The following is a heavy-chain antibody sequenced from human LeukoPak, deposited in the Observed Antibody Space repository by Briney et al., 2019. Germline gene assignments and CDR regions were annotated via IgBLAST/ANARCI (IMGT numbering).Heavy chain of an antibody. CDR2: ISGSGDRT. CDR3: AKWPEGAMNYFDY. CDR1: GFTFSSYA. V-gene: IGHV3-23*01. Sequence: PGGSLRLSCAASGFTFSSYAMTWARQTPEKGLEWVSAISGSGDRTYYADSVKGRFTISRDNSKNTVYLQMNALRAKDTALYYCAKWPEGAMNYFDYWGQGILVTVSS. J-gene: IGHJ4*02. D-gene: IGHD3-16*01.